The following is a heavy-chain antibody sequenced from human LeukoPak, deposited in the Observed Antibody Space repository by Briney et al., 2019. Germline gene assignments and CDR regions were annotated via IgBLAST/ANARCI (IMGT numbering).Heavy chain of an antibody. D-gene: IGHD4-23*01. Sequence: GGSLRLSCAASGFDSDDYMMHWVRQVPGKGLEWVSLISWDGGTTNYADSVKGRFTISRDNSKNSLYFLMNDLTAEDTAFYYCARGGYGGVFDYWGQGTLVTVSS. CDR2: ISWDGGTT. J-gene: IGHJ4*02. V-gene: IGHV3-43D*04. CDR1: GFDSDDYM. CDR3: ARGGYGGVFDY.